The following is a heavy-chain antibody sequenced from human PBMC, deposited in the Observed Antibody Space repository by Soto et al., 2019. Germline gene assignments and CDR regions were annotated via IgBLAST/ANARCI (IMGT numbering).Heavy chain of an antibody. J-gene: IGHJ5*02. Sequence: SETLSLTCTVSGGSISSYYWSWIRQPPGKGLEWIGYIYYSGSTNYNPSLKSRVTISVDTSKNQFSLKLSSVTAADTAVYYCARGGSSNKRIFWFDPWGQGTLVTVSS. CDR3: ARGGSSNKRIFWFDP. D-gene: IGHD2-15*01. CDR2: IYYSGST. V-gene: IGHV4-59*01. CDR1: GGSISSYY.